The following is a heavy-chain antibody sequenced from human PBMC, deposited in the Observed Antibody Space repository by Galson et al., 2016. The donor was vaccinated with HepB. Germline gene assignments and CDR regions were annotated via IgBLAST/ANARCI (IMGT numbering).Heavy chain of an antibody. D-gene: IGHD3-9*01. CDR1: GFRVSGNY. CDR3: AKSRSYDTYYYYAMDV. V-gene: IGHV3-30*18. Sequence: SLRLSCAASGFRVSGNYMNWVRQAPGKGLKWVAVVSDDGGNKKYADSVKGRFTVSRDNSKNTLYLQMNSLRAEDTAVYFCAKSRSYDTYYYYAMDVWGQGTAVTVSS. J-gene: IGHJ6*02. CDR2: VSDDGGNK.